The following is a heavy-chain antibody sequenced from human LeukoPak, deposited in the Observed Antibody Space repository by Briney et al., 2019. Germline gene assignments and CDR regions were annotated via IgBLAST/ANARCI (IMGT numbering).Heavy chain of an antibody. J-gene: IGHJ4*02. V-gene: IGHV1-2*06. Sequence: ASVKVSCKASGYTFTGYYMHWVRQAPGQGLEWMGRINPNSGGTNYAQKFHGRVTMTRDTSISTAYMELSRLRSDDTAVYYCARDFLPGIAAAGDLFDYWGQGTLVTVSS. CDR2: INPNSGGT. D-gene: IGHD6-13*01. CDR3: ARDFLPGIAAAGDLFDY. CDR1: GYTFTGYY.